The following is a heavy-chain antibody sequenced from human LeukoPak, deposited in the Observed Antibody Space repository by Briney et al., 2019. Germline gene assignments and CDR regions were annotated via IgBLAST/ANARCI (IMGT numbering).Heavy chain of an antibody. J-gene: IGHJ3*02. CDR1: GFTFSSYW. V-gene: IGHV3-7*04. D-gene: IGHD4-17*01. Sequence: GGSLRLSCAASGFTFSSYWMSWVRQAPGKGLEWVASIKQDGSEKYYVDSVKGRFTISRDNAKNSLYLQMSSLRAEDTAVYYCARGATVTTWNAFDIWGQGTMVTVSS. CDR2: IKQDGSEK. CDR3: ARGATVTTWNAFDI.